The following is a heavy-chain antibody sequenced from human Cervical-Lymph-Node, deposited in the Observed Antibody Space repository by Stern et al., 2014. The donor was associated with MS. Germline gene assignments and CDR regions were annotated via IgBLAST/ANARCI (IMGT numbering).Heavy chain of an antibody. CDR2: ISSDKVNT. J-gene: IGHJ3*02. CDR3: ARGLRGSENAFDI. CDR1: GYTFTSYG. Sequence: VQLEESGAEVKKPGASVKVSCKASGYTFTSYGISWVRQAPGQGLEWMGWISSDKVNTNYAQKLQGICMMTTATSTSTAYMELRSMRSDDTAVYYCARGLRGSENAFDIWGQGTMVTVSS. D-gene: IGHD2-15*01. V-gene: IGHV1-18*01.